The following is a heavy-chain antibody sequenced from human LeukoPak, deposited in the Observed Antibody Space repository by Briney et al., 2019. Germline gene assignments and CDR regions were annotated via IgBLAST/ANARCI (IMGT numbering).Heavy chain of an antibody. J-gene: IGHJ6*03. D-gene: IGHD6-6*01. CDR3: AKDGPSIAARPGYYYYYMDV. V-gene: IGHV3-30*02. Sequence: GGSLRLSCAASGFTFSSYGMHWVRQAPGKGLEWVAFIRYDGSNKYYADSVKGRFTISRGNSKNTLYLQMNSLRAEDTAVYYCAKDGPSIAARPGYYYYYMDVWGKGTTVTVSS. CDR1: GFTFSSYG. CDR2: IRYDGSNK.